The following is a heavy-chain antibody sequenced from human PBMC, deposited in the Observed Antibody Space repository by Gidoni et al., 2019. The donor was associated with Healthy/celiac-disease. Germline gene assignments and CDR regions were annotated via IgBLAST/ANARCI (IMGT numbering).Heavy chain of an antibody. J-gene: IGHJ4*02. CDR2: IFSNDEK. Sequence: HVTLRESGPVLVKPTETLTLTCTVSGFSLSNARMGVSWIRQPPGKALEWLAHIFSNDEKSYSTSLKSRLTISKDTSKSQVVLTMTKMDPVDTATYYCARILVGSYYPYFDYWGQGTLVTVSS. V-gene: IGHV2-26*01. D-gene: IGHD1-26*01. CDR1: GFSLSNARMG. CDR3: ARILVGSYYPYFDY.